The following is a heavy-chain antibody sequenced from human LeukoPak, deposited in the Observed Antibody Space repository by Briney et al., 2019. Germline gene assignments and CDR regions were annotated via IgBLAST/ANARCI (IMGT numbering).Heavy chain of an antibody. CDR3: ARDGESAVEMATVDYYGMDV. CDR1: GCTFTSDG. Sequence: ASVKVSFKASGCTFTSDGISWVRQAPGQGLEWLGWISAYNGNTNYAQKLQGRVTMTTDTSTSTAYMELRSLRSDDTAVYYCARDGESAVEMATVDYYGMDVWGQGTTVTVSS. CDR2: ISAYNGNT. J-gene: IGHJ6*02. D-gene: IGHD5-24*01. V-gene: IGHV1-18*01.